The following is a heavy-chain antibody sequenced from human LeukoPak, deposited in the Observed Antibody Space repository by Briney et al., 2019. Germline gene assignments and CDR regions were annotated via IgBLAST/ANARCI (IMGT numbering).Heavy chain of an antibody. D-gene: IGHD6-13*01. CDR1: GFTFSSYA. CDR3: VKDRTGSWSFDY. Sequence: GGSLRLSCAASGFTFSSYAMSWVRQAPGKGLEWVAATRGSGGKTYYADSVKGRFTISRDNSKNALYLQMNSLRAEDTAVYYCVKDRTGSWSFDYWGQGTLVTVSS. CDR2: TRGSGGKT. J-gene: IGHJ4*02. V-gene: IGHV3-23*01.